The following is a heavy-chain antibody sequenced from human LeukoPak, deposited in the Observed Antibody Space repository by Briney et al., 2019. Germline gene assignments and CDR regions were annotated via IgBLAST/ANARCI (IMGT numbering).Heavy chain of an antibody. CDR3: ARERFRSGWYDY. D-gene: IGHD6-19*01. Sequence: GGSLRLSCAVSGFTVSSNYMSWVRQAPGKGLEWVSVIYSGGSTYYADSVKGRFTISRDNSKNTLYLQMNSLRAEDTAVYYCARERFRSGWYDYWGQGTLVTVSS. J-gene: IGHJ4*02. V-gene: IGHV3-53*01. CDR2: IYSGGST. CDR1: GFTVSSNY.